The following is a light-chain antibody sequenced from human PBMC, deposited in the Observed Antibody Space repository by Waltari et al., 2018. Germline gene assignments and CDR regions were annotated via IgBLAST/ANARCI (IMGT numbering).Light chain of an antibody. CDR2: DVS. CDR3: QQHNGY. V-gene: IGKV1-5*01. Sequence: DIQMTQSPSTLSASVGDRVTITCRASQSFGSWLALYQQKPGKAPKVLISDVSNLESGVPSRCSGRGSGTEFTLTISSLQPDDVATYSCQQHNGYFGGGTKVEIK. CDR1: QSFGSW. J-gene: IGKJ4*01.